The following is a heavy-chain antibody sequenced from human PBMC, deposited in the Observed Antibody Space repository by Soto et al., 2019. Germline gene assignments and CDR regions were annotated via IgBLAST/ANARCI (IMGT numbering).Heavy chain of an antibody. CDR3: ARRPSGVMGPNYYYYGMDV. CDR2: IYYSGST. V-gene: IGHV4-59*08. Sequence: QVQLQESGPGLVKPSETLSLTCTVSGGSISSYYWSWIRQPPGKGLEWIGYIYYSGSTNYNPSLXGRVTISLATXXTXFXXTLSSVTAAATAVYYCARRPSGVMGPNYYYYGMDVWGQGTTVTVSS. D-gene: IGHD1-26*01. CDR1: GGSISSYY. J-gene: IGHJ6*02.